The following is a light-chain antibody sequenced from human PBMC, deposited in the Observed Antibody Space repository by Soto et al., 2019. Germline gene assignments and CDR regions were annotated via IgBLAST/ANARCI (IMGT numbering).Light chain of an antibody. J-gene: IGKJ1*01. CDR3: QQYNSYTWT. V-gene: IGKV1-5*01. CDR2: DAS. CDR1: QSISSW. Sequence: DIQMTQSPSTLSASVGDRVTITCRASQSISSWLAWYQQKPGKAPKLLIYDASSLESGGPSRFSGSGSGKEFTLTISSLQPDDFATYYCQQYNSYTWTFGQGTKVDIK.